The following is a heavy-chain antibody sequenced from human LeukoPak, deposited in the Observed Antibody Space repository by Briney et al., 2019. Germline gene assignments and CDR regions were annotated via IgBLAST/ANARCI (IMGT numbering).Heavy chain of an antibody. CDR2: ISASGGST. CDR1: GFTFSSYA. CDR3: ARETFVNMRDNDYGLWTY. D-gene: IGHD5-12*01. J-gene: IGHJ4*02. Sequence: GGSLRLSCAASGFTFSSYAMSWVRQAPGKGREWVSAISASGGSTYYADSVKGRFTISRDNSKNTLYLQMNSLRAEDTAVYYCARETFVNMRDNDYGLWTYWGQGTRVTASS. V-gene: IGHV3-23*01.